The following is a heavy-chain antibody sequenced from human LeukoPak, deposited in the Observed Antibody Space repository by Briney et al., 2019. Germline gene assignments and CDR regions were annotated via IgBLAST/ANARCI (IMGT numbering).Heavy chain of an antibody. J-gene: IGHJ6*03. D-gene: IGHD2-15*01. V-gene: IGHV1-8*01. CDR3: ARVREKFGGGYYYYYMDV. Sequence: ASVKVSCKXSGYTFTSYDINWVRQATGQGLEWMGWMNPNSGNTGYSQKFQGRVTMTRNTSISTAYMELSSLRSEDTAVYYCARVREKFGGGYYYYYMDVWGKGTTVTVSS. CDR2: MNPNSGNT. CDR1: GYTFTSYD.